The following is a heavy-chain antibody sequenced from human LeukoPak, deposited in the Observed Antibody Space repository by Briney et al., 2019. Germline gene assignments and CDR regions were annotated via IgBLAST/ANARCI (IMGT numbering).Heavy chain of an antibody. CDR2: IRYDGSNK. D-gene: IGHD3-9*01. CDR3: AKAKDFDWLSQRGYYYMDV. CDR1: GFTFSSYG. V-gene: IGHV3-30*02. J-gene: IGHJ6*03. Sequence: GGSLRLSCAASGFTFSSYGMHWVRQAPGKGLEWVAFIRYDGSNKYYADSVKGRFTISRDNSKNTLYLPMNSLRAEDTAVYYCAKAKDFDWLSQRGYYYMDVWGKGTTVTISS.